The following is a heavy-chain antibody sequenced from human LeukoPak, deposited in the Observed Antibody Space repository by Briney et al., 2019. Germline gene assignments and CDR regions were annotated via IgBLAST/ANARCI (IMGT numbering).Heavy chain of an antibody. Sequence: SQTLSLTCTVSGGSISSGGYYWSWIRQHPGKGLEWIGYIYYSGSTYYNPSLKSRVTISVDTSKNQFSLKLSSVTAADTAVYYCEIENYGSGVRNDYWGQGTLVTVSS. CDR2: IYYSGST. J-gene: IGHJ4*02. CDR3: EIENYGSGVRNDY. V-gene: IGHV4-31*03. CDR1: GGSISSGGYY. D-gene: IGHD3-10*01.